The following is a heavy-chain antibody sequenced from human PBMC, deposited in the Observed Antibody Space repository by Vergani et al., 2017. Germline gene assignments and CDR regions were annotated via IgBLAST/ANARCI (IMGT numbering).Heavy chain of an antibody. D-gene: IGHD4-23*01. Sequence: QVQLQESGPGLVKPSETLSLTCTVSGGSISSYYWSWIRQPPGKGLEWMGYIYYSGSNNYNPSLKSRVTISVDTSKNQFSLKLSSVTAADTAVYYCARVVRGDFDYWGQGTLVTVSS. J-gene: IGHJ4*02. CDR1: GGSISSYY. CDR3: ARVVRGDFDY. V-gene: IGHV4-59*01. CDR2: IYYSGSN.